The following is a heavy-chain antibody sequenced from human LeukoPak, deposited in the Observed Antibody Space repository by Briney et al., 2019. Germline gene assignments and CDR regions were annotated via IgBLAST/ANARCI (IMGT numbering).Heavy chain of an antibody. CDR1: GFTFSSYG. V-gene: IGHV3-30*02. CDR2: IRYDGSNK. CDR3: AKNGPKAGIAARPSHYYMDV. D-gene: IGHD6-6*01. J-gene: IGHJ6*03. Sequence: PGGSLRLSCAASGFTFSSYGMHWVCQAPGKGLEWVAFIRYDGSNKYYADSVKGRFTISRDNSKNTLYLQMNSLRAEDTAVYYCAKNGPKAGIAARPSHYYMDVWGKGTTVTVSS.